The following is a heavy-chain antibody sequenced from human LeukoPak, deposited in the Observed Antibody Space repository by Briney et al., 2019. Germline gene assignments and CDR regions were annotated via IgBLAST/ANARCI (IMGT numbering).Heavy chain of an antibody. CDR3: ARDQAGSGHYADY. V-gene: IGHV3-30*02. CDR1: GFTFSSYG. D-gene: IGHD3-10*01. J-gene: IGHJ4*02. Sequence: PGGSLRLSCAASGFTFSSYGMHWVRQAPGKGLEWVAFIRYDGSNKYYADSVKGRFTISRDNSKNTLYLHMNSLRAEDTAVYYCARDQAGSGHYADYWGQGTLVTVSS. CDR2: IRYDGSNK.